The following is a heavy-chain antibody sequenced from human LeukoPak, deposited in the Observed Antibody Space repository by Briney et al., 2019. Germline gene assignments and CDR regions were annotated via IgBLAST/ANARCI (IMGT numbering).Heavy chain of an antibody. Sequence: PGGSLRLSCAASGFTVSSYWMHWVRQAPGKGLVWVSRIKSDGSTNYADSVKGRFTISGDNAKNTVSLQMNSLRAEDTGVYYCARAPSEIGGYYPEYFRHWGQGTLVTVSS. D-gene: IGHD3-22*01. V-gene: IGHV3-74*01. CDR2: IKSDGST. CDR1: GFTVSSYW. J-gene: IGHJ1*01. CDR3: ARAPSEIGGYYPEYFRH.